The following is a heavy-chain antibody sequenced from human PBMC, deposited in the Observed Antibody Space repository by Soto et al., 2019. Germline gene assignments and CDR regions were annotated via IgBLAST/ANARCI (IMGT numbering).Heavy chain of an antibody. CDR3: ARFGGSLWFGELLHYYYYGMDV. D-gene: IGHD3-10*01. V-gene: IGHV1-8*01. CDR1: GYTFTCYD. J-gene: IGHJ6*02. CDR2: MNPNSGNT. Sequence: ASVQVSCKGSGYTFTCYDINWVRQATGQGLEWMGWMNPNSGNTGYAQKFQGRVTMTRNTSISTAYMELSSLRSEDTAVYYCARFGGSLWFGELLHYYYYGMDVWGQGTTVTVSS.